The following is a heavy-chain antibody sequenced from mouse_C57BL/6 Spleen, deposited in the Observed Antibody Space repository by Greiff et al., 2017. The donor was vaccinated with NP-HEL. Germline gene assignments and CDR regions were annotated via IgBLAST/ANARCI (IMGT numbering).Heavy chain of an antibody. CDR3: ARRRDYLDY. Sequence: QVQLQQPGAELVMPGASVKLSCKASGYTFTSYWMHWVKQRPGQGLEWIGEIDPSDSYTNYNQKFKGKSTLTVDKSSSTAYMQLSSLTSEDSAVYYCARRRDYLDYWGQSTTLTVSS. V-gene: IGHV1-69*01. J-gene: IGHJ2*01. CDR2: IDPSDSYT. CDR1: GYTFTSYW.